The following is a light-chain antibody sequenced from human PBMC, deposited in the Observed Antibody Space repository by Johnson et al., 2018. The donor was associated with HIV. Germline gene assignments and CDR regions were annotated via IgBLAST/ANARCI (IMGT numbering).Light chain of an antibody. CDR2: ESN. J-gene: IGLJ1*01. Sequence: QSVLTQPPSVSAAPGQKVTISCSGSSSNIGNNYVSWYQQLPGTAPTLLIYESNKRPSGIPARFSGSESGTSATLGITGLQTGDEADYYCAAWDSSLRVDVFGTGSKVTVL. CDR1: SSNIGNNY. V-gene: IGLV1-51*02. CDR3: AAWDSSLRVDV.